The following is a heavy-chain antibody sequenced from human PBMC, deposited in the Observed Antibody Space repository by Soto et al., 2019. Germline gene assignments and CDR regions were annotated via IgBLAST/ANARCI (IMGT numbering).Heavy chain of an antibody. Sequence: GESLKISCKGSGYSFTSYWISWVRQMPGKGLEWMGRIDPSDSYTNYSPSFQGHVTISADKSISTAYLQWSSLKASDTAMYYCARWSTTPSAVTTHYYYYGIDVWGQGTTVTVSS. CDR3: ARWSTTPSAVTTHYYYYGIDV. D-gene: IGHD4-17*01. J-gene: IGHJ6*02. V-gene: IGHV5-10-1*01. CDR2: IDPSDSYT. CDR1: GYSFTSYW.